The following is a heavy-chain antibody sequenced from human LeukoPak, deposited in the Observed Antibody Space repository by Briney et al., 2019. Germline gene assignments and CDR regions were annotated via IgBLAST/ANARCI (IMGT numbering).Heavy chain of an antibody. Sequence: GESLKISCQVSGYSFTSYWIGWVRQMPGKGLEWMGIIYPGDSDTRYSPSFQGQVTISADKSISTAYLQWSSLKASDTAMYYCASPTTVTTIAFDIWGQGTMVTVS. CDR1: GYSFTSYW. CDR3: ASPTTVTTIAFDI. D-gene: IGHD4-17*01. CDR2: IYPGDSDT. J-gene: IGHJ3*02. V-gene: IGHV5-51*01.